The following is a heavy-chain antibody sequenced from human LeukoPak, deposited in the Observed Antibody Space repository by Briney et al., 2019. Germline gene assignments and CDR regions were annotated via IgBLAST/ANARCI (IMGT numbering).Heavy chain of an antibody. Sequence: RASVTVSCTSSGYTFTSYDINWVRLATRQGLEWMGWMNPKSGNTGHSQKFQGRVTITRDTSISTVYMELSGRRSEGTAVYFWARVDGSPDYWGEGTRVTVSS. D-gene: IGHD2-15*01. CDR1: GYTFTSYD. V-gene: IGHV1-8*03. CDR3: ARVDGSPDY. J-gene: IGHJ4*02. CDR2: MNPKSGNT.